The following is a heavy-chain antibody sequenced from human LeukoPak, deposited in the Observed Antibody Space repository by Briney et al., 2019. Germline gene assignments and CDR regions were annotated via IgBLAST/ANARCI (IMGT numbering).Heavy chain of an antibody. D-gene: IGHD5-24*01. Sequence: PGGSLRLSCAASGFTFSSYAMSWVRQAPGKGLEWVSAISGSGGSTYYADSVKGRFTISRDNSKNTLYLQMNSLRAEDTAVYYCAKVEKMATTYAYFDYWGQGTLVTVSS. CDR1: GFTFSSYA. J-gene: IGHJ4*02. V-gene: IGHV3-23*01. CDR2: ISGSGGST. CDR3: AKVEKMATTYAYFDY.